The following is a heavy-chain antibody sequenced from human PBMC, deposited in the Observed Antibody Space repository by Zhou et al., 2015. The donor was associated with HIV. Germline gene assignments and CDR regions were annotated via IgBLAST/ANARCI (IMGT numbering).Heavy chain of an antibody. CDR1: GYSFTSYD. J-gene: IGHJ5*02. Sequence: QVQLVQSGAEVKKPGASVKVSCKASGYSFTSYDINWMRQATGQRPEWMGWMNTNGGQTGYAQKFQGRVTMTRDTSISTAYMELSGLTSEDTAMYYCARVPKSVVTMIDGWFDPWGQGTLVTVSS. CDR2: MNTNGGQT. CDR3: ARVPKSVVTMIDGWFDP. D-gene: IGHD3-22*01. V-gene: IGHV1-8*01.